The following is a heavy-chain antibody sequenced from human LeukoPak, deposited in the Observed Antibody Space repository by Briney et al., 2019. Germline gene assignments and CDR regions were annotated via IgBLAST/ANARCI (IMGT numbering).Heavy chain of an antibody. CDR2: IYYSGST. J-gene: IGHJ4*02. Sequence: PSETLSLTCTVSGGSISSYYWSWIRQPPGKGLEWIGYIYYSGSTNYNPSLKSRVTMSVDTSKNQFSLRLNSVTAADTAVYYCARGAPSDYWGQGTLVTVSS. V-gene: IGHV4-59*12. CDR3: ARGAPSDY. CDR1: GGSISSYY.